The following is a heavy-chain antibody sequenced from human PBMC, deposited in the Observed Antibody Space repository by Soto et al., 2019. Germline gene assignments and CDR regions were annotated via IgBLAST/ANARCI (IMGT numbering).Heavy chain of an antibody. J-gene: IGHJ6*02. CDR2: IIPIFGTA. CDR1: GGTFSSYA. Sequence: QVQLVQSGAEVKKPGSSVKVSCKASGGTFSSYAISWVRQAPGQGLEWMGGIIPIFGTANYAQKFQGRVTITADESPRTAYMELSSLRSEDTAVYYCARALTFASIAVAGTKNYYYYCMDVWGQGTTVTVSS. CDR3: ARALTFASIAVAGTKNYYYYCMDV. V-gene: IGHV1-69*01. D-gene: IGHD6-19*01.